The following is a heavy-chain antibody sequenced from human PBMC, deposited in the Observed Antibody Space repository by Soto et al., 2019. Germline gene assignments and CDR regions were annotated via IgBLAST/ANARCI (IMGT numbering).Heavy chain of an antibody. V-gene: IGHV4-59*08. D-gene: IGHD1-20*01. J-gene: IGHJ6*03. CDR3: ARANWNYYYYYMDV. CDR1: GGSISSYY. Sequence: PSETLSLTCTVSGGSISSYYWSWIRQPPGKGLEWIGYIYYSGSTNYTPSLKSRVTISVDTSKNQFSLKLSSVTAADTAVYYCARANWNYYYYYMDVWGKGTTVTVSS. CDR2: IYYSGST.